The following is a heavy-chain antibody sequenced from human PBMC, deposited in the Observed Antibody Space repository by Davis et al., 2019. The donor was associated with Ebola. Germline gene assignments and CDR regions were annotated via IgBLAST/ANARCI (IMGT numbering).Heavy chain of an antibody. Sequence: GESLKISCAASGFTFSSYWMSWVRQAPGKGLEWVAFIRYDGSNKYYADSVKGRFTISRDNSKNTLYLQMNSLRAEDTAVYYCVPSPFDYWGQGTLVTVSS. CDR2: IRYDGSNK. J-gene: IGHJ4*02. CDR1: GFTFSSYW. CDR3: VPSPFDY. V-gene: IGHV3-30*02.